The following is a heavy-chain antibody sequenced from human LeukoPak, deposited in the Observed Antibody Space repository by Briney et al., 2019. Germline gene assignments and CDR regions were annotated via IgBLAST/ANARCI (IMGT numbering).Heavy chain of an antibody. Sequence: PGGSLRLSCAASGLTFSSYSMNWVRQAPGKGLEWGSSISSSSSYIYYADSVKGRFTISRDNAKNSLYLQMNSLRAEDTAVYYCARDMYSSSFNWFDPWGQGTLVTVSS. CDR1: GLTFSSYS. V-gene: IGHV3-21*01. CDR2: ISSSSSYI. D-gene: IGHD6-6*01. J-gene: IGHJ5*02. CDR3: ARDMYSSSFNWFDP.